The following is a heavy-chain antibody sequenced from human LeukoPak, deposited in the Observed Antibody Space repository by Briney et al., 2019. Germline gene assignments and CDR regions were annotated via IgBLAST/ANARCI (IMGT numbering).Heavy chain of an antibody. V-gene: IGHV1-18*04. CDR1: GYTFTGYY. J-gene: IGHJ5*02. CDR2: IGAYNGNT. CDR3: ARDRPTPRAYYYDSSGSNGGWFDP. Sequence: ASVKVSCKASGYTFTGYYMHWVRQAPGQGLEWMGWIGAYNGNTNYAQKLQGRVTMTTDTSTSTAYMELRSLRSDDTAVYYCARDRPTPRAYYYDSSGSNGGWFDPWGQGTLVTVSS. D-gene: IGHD3-22*01.